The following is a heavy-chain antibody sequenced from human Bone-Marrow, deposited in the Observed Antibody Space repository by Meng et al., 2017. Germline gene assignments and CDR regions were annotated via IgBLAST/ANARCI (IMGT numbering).Heavy chain of an antibody. J-gene: IGHJ4*02. D-gene: IGHD6-25*01. V-gene: IGHV6-1*01. CDR1: GDSVSTNSAA. CDR3: ARDPAAFDF. CDR2: TYYKSKWYN. Sequence: VQLQQSGPGLVRPSKPLSLPCAVSGDSVSTNSAAWNWIRQSPSRGLEWLGRTYYKSKWYNDYAESVKSRITINPDTSKNQFSLQLNSVTPEDTAVYYCARDPAAFDFWGQGILVTVSS.